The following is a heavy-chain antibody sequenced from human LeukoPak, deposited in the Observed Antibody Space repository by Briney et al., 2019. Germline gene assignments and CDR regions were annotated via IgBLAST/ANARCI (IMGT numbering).Heavy chain of an antibody. D-gene: IGHD6-13*01. V-gene: IGHV4-39*01. CDR3: ARKGVQRSYFFDY. CDR2: IYYSGST. CDR1: AGSISSSSYY. J-gene: IGHJ4*02. Sequence: SPTLSLTYTLSAGSISSSSYYCGWIRQPPGKGLEWIGGIYYSGSTYYSPSLKRRGTISVDTSKNQFSLKLSSVTAADTAVYYCARKGVQRSYFFDYWGQGTVVTVSS.